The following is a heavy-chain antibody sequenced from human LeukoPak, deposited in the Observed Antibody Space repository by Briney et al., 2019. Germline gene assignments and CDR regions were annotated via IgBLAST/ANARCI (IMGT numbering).Heavy chain of an antibody. CDR1: GFTVSSNY. V-gene: IGHV3-15*01. J-gene: IGHJ3*02. D-gene: IGHD3-22*01. CDR2: IKSKTDGGTT. Sequence: GGSLRLSCAASGFTVSSNYMSWVRQAPGKGLEWVGRIKSKTDGGTTDYAAPVKGRFTISRDDSKNTLYLQMNSLKTEDTAVYYCTTGAEGYYDSSGLVVAFDIWGQGTMVTVSS. CDR3: TTGAEGYYDSSGLVVAFDI.